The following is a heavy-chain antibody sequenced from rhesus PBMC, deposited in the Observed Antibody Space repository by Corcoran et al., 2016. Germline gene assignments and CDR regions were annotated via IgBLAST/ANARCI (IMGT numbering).Heavy chain of an antibody. D-gene: IGHD1-1*01. V-gene: IGHV4-147*01. CDR3: AREKRTAGTDFFY. CDR2: IYGSSGST. J-gene: IGHJ4*01. Sequence: QVQLQESGPGLVKPSETLSLTCAVSGYSISSNYWSWIRQPPGKGLEWIGYIYGSSGSTYYNPSLKSRVPISTDTAKTHVSLKLSSVTAADTAVYYCAREKRTAGTDFFYWGQGVLVTVFS. CDR1: GYSISSNY.